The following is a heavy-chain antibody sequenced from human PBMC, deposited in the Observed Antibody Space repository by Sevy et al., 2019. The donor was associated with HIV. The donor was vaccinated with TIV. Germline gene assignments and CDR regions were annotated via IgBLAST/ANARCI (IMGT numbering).Heavy chain of an antibody. V-gene: IGHV3-23*01. CDR2: IGGSGGSS. Sequence: LLQAGGSLRLSCAASGFPFINYAMSWVRQAPGKGLEWVSAIGGSGGSSFYADSVKGRFTISRDNSKNTLYLQMNSLRADDTAVYYCAKDIAIVVGDAFDLWGQGTLVTVSS. D-gene: IGHD3-22*01. J-gene: IGHJ3*01. CDR3: AKDIAIVVGDAFDL. CDR1: GFPFINYA.